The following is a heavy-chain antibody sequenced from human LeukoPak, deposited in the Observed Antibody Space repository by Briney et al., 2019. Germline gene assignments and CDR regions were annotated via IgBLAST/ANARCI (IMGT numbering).Heavy chain of an antibody. CDR2: VYYSGST. Sequence: NPSETLSLTCVVSGGSVSGYYWGWIRQPPGRGPEWIGYVYYSGSTNYNPSFKSRITISVDTSRNQFSLQLSSVTAADTAVYYCARIHRYCSGGACYVLDNWGQGTLVAVSS. CDR1: GGSVSGYY. V-gene: IGHV4-59*02. J-gene: IGHJ4*02. D-gene: IGHD2-15*01. CDR3: ARIHRYCSGGACYVLDN.